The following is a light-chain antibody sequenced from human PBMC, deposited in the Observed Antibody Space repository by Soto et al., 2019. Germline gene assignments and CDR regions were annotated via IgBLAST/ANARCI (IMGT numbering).Light chain of an antibody. V-gene: IGKV3-15*01. CDR2: DTS. J-gene: IGKJ5*01. Sequence: EIVLTQSPATLSVSPGERATLSCRASQSVTSKLAWYQQRPGQAPRLVIYDTSIRATGIPARFSGSGSGTEFTLTISSLQSEDFAVYYCQQYNVWPPIAFGQGTRLEIK. CDR3: QQYNVWPPIA. CDR1: QSVTSK.